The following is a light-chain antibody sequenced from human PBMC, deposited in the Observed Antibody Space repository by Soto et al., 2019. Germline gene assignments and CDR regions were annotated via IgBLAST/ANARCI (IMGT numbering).Light chain of an antibody. CDR1: SSDVGNYNY. Sequence: QYALTQPPSASGSPGQSVTISCTGTSSDVGNYNYVSWYQQHPGKAPKLLIYEVTKRPSGVPDRFSGSKSDNTASLTVSGLQDEDEADYYCISYAGSDNLVVGGGTKLTVL. CDR3: ISYAGSDNLV. CDR2: EVT. V-gene: IGLV2-8*01. J-gene: IGLJ2*01.